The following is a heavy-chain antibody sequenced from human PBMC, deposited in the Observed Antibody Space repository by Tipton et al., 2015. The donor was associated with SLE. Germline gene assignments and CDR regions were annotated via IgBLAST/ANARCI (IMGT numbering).Heavy chain of an antibody. CDR2: VSHSRST. CDR1: GGSFSGYA. J-gene: IGHJ6*03. D-gene: IGHD3-16*01. Sequence: TLSLTCAVSGGSFSGYAWSWVRQPPGKGLEWIGEVSHSRSTNYNPSLKSRGTISLDTSNNQFSLRLSSVTAADTAVNYCARGVSGYFHYCYRDVWGKGTTVTISS. CDR3: ARGVSGYFHYCYRDV. V-gene: IGHV4-34*01.